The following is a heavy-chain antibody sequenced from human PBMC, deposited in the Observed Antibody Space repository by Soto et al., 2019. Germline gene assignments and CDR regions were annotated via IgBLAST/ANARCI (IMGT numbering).Heavy chain of an antibody. J-gene: IGHJ3*02. CDR3: GRERWGLLDI. Sequence: EVQLVESGGGLVQPGGSLRLSCAASGFTFSDYWMAWARQAPGKGLFWVSRINSDGSIAHYAESVKGRFTISRDNAKNTLWLQVNSLRDDDTAVYFCGRERWGLLDIWGQGAMVTVSS. CDR2: INSDGSIA. D-gene: IGHD7-27*01. CDR1: GFTFSDYW. V-gene: IGHV3-74*01.